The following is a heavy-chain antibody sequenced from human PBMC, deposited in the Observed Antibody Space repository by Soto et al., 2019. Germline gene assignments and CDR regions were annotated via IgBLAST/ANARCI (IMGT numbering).Heavy chain of an antibody. D-gene: IGHD6-13*01. J-gene: IGHJ6*02. CDR3: ASPLPTSSKYIEAAGAGAYYYYGMDV. V-gene: IGHV1-69*06. CDR1: GGTFSSYA. Sequence: SVKVSCKASGGTFSSYAISWVRQAPGQGLAWMGGILPIFGTANYAQKFQGRVTITEDKSTSTAYMELSSLRSEDTAVYYCASPLPTSSKYIEAAGAGAYYYYGMDVWGQGTTVT. CDR2: ILPIFGTA.